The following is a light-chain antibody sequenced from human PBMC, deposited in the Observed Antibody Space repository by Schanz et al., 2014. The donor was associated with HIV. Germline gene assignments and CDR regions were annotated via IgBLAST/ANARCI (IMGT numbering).Light chain of an antibody. V-gene: IGLV2-11*01. CDR3: CSFAGTIWV. J-gene: IGLJ3*02. Sequence: QSALTQPRSVSGSPGQSITISCTGTSSDVGGYNFVSWYQQHPGKAPKLMIYDVSNRPSGVSSRFSGSKSGNTASLTISGLQAEDEADYYCCSFAGTIWVFGGGTKVTVL. CDR1: SSDVGGYNF. CDR2: DVS.